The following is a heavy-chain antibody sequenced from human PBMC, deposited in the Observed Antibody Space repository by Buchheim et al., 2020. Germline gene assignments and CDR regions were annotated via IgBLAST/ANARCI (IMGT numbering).Heavy chain of an antibody. CDR3: ARDRVLLWFREFRNYYYYYGMDV. V-gene: IGHV3-30*04. Sequence: QVQLVESGGGVVQPGRSLRLSCAASGFTFSSSAMHWVRQAPGKGLEWVAVISYDGSNKYYADSVKGRFTIPRDNSTNTLYLQMNSLRAEDTAVYYCARDRVLLWFREFRNYYYYYGMDVWGQGT. D-gene: IGHD3-10*01. CDR2: ISYDGSNK. CDR1: GFTFSSSA. J-gene: IGHJ6*02.